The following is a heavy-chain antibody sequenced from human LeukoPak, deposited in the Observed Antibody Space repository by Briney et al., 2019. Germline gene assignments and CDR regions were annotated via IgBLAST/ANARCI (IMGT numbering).Heavy chain of an antibody. CDR1: GFTFATYG. J-gene: IGHJ6*02. V-gene: IGHV3-30*02. Sequence: PGGSLRLSCAASGFTFATYGMHWVRRAPGKGLEWVAFIQNDEIDKFYADSVKGRFTVSRDNSRNTLYLQMNSLRVEDTAMYYCATRYTGYSSGWYPGVYYYYYGMDVWGQGTMVTVSS. D-gene: IGHD6-19*01. CDR2: IQNDEIDK. CDR3: ATRYTGYSSGWYPGVYYYYYGMDV.